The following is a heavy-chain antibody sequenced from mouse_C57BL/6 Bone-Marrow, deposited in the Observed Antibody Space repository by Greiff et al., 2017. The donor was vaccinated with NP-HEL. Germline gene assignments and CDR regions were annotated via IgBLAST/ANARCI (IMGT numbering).Heavy chain of an antibody. CDR3: ERSITAVVARYFDV. D-gene: IGHD1-1*01. CDR1: GYTFTSYW. J-gene: IGHJ1*03. CDR2: IHPNSGST. V-gene: IGHV1-64*01. Sequence: QVQLQQPGAELVKPGASVKLSCKASGYTFTSYWMHWVKQRPGQGLEWIGMIHPNSGSTNYNEKFKSKATLTVDKSSSTAYMQLSSLTSEDSAVYYCERSITAVVARYFDVWGTGTTVTVSS.